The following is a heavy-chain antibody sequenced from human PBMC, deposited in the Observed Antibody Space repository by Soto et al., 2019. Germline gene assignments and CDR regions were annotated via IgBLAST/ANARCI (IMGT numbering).Heavy chain of an antibody. CDR3: ARRRQTVTSRFDF. CDR1: GASISSDGYY. J-gene: IGHJ4*02. Sequence: QAQLQESGPGLVRPSQTLSLTCTVSGASISSDGYYWGWIRQHPGKGLEYIAYMYYSGSTYYNPSLKRRVTMSVYASKNQFSLKLSSVTAADTAVYYCARRRQTVTSRFDFWGQGALVTVSS. D-gene: IGHD4-17*01. CDR2: MYYSGST. V-gene: IGHV4-31*03.